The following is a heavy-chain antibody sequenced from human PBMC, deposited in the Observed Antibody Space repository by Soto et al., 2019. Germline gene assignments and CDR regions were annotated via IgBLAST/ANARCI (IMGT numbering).Heavy chain of an antibody. V-gene: IGHV5-51*01. CDR2: IFPSDSDT. Sequence: GESLKTSCRTSGYRFTSYLSALVLQMPGKGLEWMGIIFPSDSDTRYSPSFQGQVTISADRSTSTVFLQWASLKASDTAVYFCARKDKSGYFNWFDPWGQGTLVTVSS. D-gene: IGHD3-22*01. CDR3: ARKDKSGYFNWFDP. J-gene: IGHJ5*02. CDR1: GYRFTSYL.